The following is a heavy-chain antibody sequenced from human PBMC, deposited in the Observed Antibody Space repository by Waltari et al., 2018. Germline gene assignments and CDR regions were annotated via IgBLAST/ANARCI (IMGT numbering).Heavy chain of an antibody. Sequence: EVKLVESGGSQVQPGGSLILSCAGSGFSLRRYWISWVRQAPGKGPEWVANIKGDESERYYLDSVKGRFSISRDNAANTVYLRMNYLRSEDAAIYYCGRSDVAIPGDNWGQGTQVIVSS. D-gene: IGHD2-2*02. J-gene: IGHJ4*02. CDR3: GRSDVAIPGDN. CDR2: IKGDESER. CDR1: GFSLRRYW. V-gene: IGHV3-7*03.